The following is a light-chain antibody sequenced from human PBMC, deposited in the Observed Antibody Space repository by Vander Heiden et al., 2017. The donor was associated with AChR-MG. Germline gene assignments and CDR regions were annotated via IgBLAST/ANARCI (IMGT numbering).Light chain of an antibody. CDR3: QQYNNWRLT. CDR1: QSVSSN. V-gene: IGKV3-15*01. Sequence: EIVMTQSPATLSVSPGERATLSCRASQSVSSNLAWYQQKPGQAPRLLIYGASTRATGIPARFSGSGSGTEFTLTISSLQSEDFAVYYCQQYNNWRLTFGPRTKVDIK. CDR2: GAS. J-gene: IGKJ3*01.